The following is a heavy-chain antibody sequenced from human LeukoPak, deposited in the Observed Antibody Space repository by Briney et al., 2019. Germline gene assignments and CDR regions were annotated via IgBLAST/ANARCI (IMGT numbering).Heavy chain of an antibody. Sequence: PSETLSLTCAVSGGSISNYYWTWIRQAPGKGLEWIGYVYNSGSTKYNPSLESRVTIAVDTSKTQFSLKLNSVPAADPAVYYCARRNVLTEGEALDIWGQGTMVTVSS. J-gene: IGHJ3*02. CDR3: ARRNVLTEGEALDI. CDR1: GGSISNYY. V-gene: IGHV4-59*08. D-gene: IGHD3-16*01. CDR2: VYNSGST.